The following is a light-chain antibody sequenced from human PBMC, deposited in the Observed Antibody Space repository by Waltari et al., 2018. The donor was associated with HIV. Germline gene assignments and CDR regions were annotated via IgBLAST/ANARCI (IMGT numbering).Light chain of an antibody. Sequence: QSALTQPASVSGSPGQSITISCTGTSSDVGGYDYVSSYQQHPGKAPKLMIYEVSNRPSGVSNRFSGSKSGNTASLTISGLQAEDDADYYCSSYTSSTTPYVFGTGTKVTVL. CDR3: SSYTSSTTPYV. CDR1: SSDVGGYDY. J-gene: IGLJ1*01. V-gene: IGLV2-14*01. CDR2: EVS.